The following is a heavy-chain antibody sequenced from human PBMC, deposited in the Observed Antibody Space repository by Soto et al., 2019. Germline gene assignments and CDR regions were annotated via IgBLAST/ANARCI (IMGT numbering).Heavy chain of an antibody. D-gene: IGHD3-10*01. CDR2: ISYDGSNK. V-gene: IGHV3-30-3*01. Sequence: QVQLVESGGGVVQPGRSLRLSCAASGFTFSSYAMHWVRQAPGKGLEWVAVISYDGSNKYYADSVKGRFTISRDNSKNTLYLQMNSLRAEDTAVYYCARDREPLWFGELFLDVWGQGTTVTVSS. J-gene: IGHJ6*02. CDR3: ARDREPLWFGELFLDV. CDR1: GFTFSSYA.